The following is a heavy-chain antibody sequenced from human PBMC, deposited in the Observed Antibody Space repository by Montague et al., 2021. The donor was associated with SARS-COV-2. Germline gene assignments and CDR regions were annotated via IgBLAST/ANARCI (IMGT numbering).Heavy chain of an antibody. CDR1: GGLSNTDPSNSDF. V-gene: IGHV4-4*07. D-gene: IGHD1-26*01. CDR2: VYRSGDT. J-gene: IGHJ3*01. Sequence: SETLSLTCTVSGGLSNTDPSNSDFWSWLRQPAGKGLEWIGRVYRSGDTNYHPSLESRISISIDTSKNQISLRLTSVTAADTGVYYCGRGLVGFAGHWLWGHGTMVTVS. CDR3: GRGLVGFAGHWL.